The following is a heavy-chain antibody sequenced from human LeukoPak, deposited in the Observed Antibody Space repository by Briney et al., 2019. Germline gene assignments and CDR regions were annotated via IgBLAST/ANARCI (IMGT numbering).Heavy chain of an antibody. CDR3: AKVWVTMVRGVIIRYFQH. J-gene: IGHJ1*01. D-gene: IGHD3-10*01. Sequence: GGSLRLSCAASGFTFSSYAMSWVRQAPGKGMEWVSAISGSGGSTYYADSVKGRFTISRDNSKNTLCLQMNSLRAEDTAVYYCAKVWVTMVRGVIIRYFQHWGQGTLVTVSS. CDR2: ISGSGGST. CDR1: GFTFSSYA. V-gene: IGHV3-23*01.